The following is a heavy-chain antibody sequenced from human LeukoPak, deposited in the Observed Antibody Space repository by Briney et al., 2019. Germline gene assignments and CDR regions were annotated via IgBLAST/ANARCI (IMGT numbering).Heavy chain of an antibody. J-gene: IGHJ6*02. CDR1: GFTFSSYS. CDR3: ARELLRYFDWLSYGMDV. Sequence: PGGSLRLSCAASGFTFSSYSMNWVRQAPGKGLEWVSSISSSSSYIYYADSVKGRFTISRDNAKNSLYLQMNSLGAEDTAVYYCARELLRYFDWLSYGMDVWGQGTTVTVSS. D-gene: IGHD3-9*01. CDR2: ISSSSSYI. V-gene: IGHV3-21*01.